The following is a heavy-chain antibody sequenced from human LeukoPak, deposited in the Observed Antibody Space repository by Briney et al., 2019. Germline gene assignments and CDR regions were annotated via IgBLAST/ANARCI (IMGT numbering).Heavy chain of an antibody. D-gene: IGHD3-22*01. Sequence: ASVKVSCKASGYTFTGYYMHWVRQAPGQGLEWMGWINPNSGGTNYAQKFQGRVTMTRDTSISTAYMELSRLRSDDTAVYYCAKEDYSDTKGYEDYWGQGTLVTVSS. CDR3: AKEDYSDTKGYEDY. V-gene: IGHV1-2*02. CDR1: GYTFTGYY. CDR2: INPNSGGT. J-gene: IGHJ4*02.